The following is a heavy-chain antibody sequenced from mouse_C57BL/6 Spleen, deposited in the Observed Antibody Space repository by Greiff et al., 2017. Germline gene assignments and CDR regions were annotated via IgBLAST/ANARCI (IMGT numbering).Heavy chain of an antibody. D-gene: IGHD2-3*01. CDR3: TREGWLLPCAY. V-gene: IGHV6-6*01. CDR2: IRNKANNHAT. J-gene: IGHJ3*01. CDR1: GFTFSDAW. Sequence: EVQLQESGGGLVQPGGSMKLSCAASGFTFSDAWMDWVRQSPEKGLEWVAEIRNKANNHATYYAESVKGRFTISRDDSKSSVYLQMNSLRAEDTGIYYCTREGWLLPCAYWGQGTLVTVSA.